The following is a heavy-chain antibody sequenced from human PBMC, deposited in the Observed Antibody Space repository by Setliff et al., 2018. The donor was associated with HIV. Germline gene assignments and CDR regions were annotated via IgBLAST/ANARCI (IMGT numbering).Heavy chain of an antibody. V-gene: IGHV3-7*03. CDR2: INYDGSEK. CDR1: GFTFTGYW. CDR3: ARYNWDPLGYRFDY. D-gene: IGHD1-20*01. J-gene: IGHJ4*02. Sequence: GGSLRLSCAASGFTFTGYWMSWVRLAPGKGLEWVANINYDGSEKYYVDSVKGRFTISRDNAKNSLYLQLNSLRAEDTAVYYCARYNWDPLGYRFDYWGQGTLVTVSS.